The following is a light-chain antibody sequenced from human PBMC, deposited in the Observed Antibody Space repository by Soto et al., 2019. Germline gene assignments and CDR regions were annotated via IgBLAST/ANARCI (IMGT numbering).Light chain of an antibody. Sequence: QSVLTQPASVSGSPGQSLTISCTGTGSDIGGYNFVSWYQQHPGKAPKVILYEVRNRPSGVSSRFSGAKSGNTASLTISGRQAEDEADYYCSSFSSTTTLLVFGGGTKLTVL. CDR3: SSFSSTTTLLV. CDR2: EVR. V-gene: IGLV2-14*01. J-gene: IGLJ3*02. CDR1: GSDIGGYNF.